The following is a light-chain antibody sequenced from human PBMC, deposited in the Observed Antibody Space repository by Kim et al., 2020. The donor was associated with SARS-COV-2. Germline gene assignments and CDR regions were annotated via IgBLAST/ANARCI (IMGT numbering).Light chain of an antibody. CDR1: QNIGTF. J-gene: IGKJ4*01. CDR2: DAS. CDR3: QQRSDWLT. Sequence: LSLSPGETATLSGRDSQNIGTFLGWYQNRPGQPPRLLIYDASNRATGIPARFSGSGSGTDFTLTIDSLEPEDFAVYYCQQRSDWLTFGGGTKLEI. V-gene: IGKV3-11*01.